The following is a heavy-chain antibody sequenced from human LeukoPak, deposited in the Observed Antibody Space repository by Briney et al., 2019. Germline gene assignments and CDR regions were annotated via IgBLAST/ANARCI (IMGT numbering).Heavy chain of an antibody. J-gene: IGHJ6*02. CDR3: ARERTYYYDSSGYYYPYYYYYGMDV. D-gene: IGHD3-22*01. Sequence: GGSLRLSCAASGFTFSSYSMNWVRQAPGKGLEWVSSISSSSSYIYYADSVKGRFTISRDNAKNSLYLQMNSPRAEDTAVYYCARERTYYYDSSGYYYPYYYYYGMDVWGQGTTVTVSS. CDR2: ISSSSSYI. V-gene: IGHV3-21*01. CDR1: GFTFSSYS.